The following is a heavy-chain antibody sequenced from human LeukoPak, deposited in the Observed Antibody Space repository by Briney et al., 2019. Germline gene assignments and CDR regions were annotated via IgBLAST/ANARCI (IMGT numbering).Heavy chain of an antibody. CDR3: ARLWNGGYFDY. Sequence: GGSLRLSCAVSGFSFSAYDMHWVRQAPGKGLAWVAVVNPDGTYTSYAASVKGRFTTSRDNSKNTVLLEMNSLSVDDTAIYYCARLWNGGYFDYWGQGTLVTVSS. CDR2: VNPDGTYT. J-gene: IGHJ4*02. D-gene: IGHD1-1*01. CDR1: GFSFSAYD. V-gene: IGHV3-30*04.